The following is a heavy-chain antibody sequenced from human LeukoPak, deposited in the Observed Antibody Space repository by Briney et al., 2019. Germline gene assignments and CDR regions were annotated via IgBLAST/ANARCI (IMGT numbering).Heavy chain of an antibody. CDR3: ARTYSSSSLHWFDP. V-gene: IGHV4-34*01. CDR2: INHSGST. Sequence: SETLSLTRALYGVSLCVLIGSCIPPPPEGGVEWSGEINHSGSTNYNPSLKSRVTISVDTSKNQFSLKLSSVTAADTAVYYCARTYSSSSLHWFDPWGQGTLVTVSS. D-gene: IGHD6-6*01. CDR1: GVSLCVLI. J-gene: IGHJ5*02.